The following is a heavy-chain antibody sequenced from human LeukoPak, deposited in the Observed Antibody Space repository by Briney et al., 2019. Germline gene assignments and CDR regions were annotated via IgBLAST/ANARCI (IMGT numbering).Heavy chain of an antibody. CDR3: ARSIMITFGAKYNWFDP. J-gene: IGHJ5*02. D-gene: IGHD3-16*01. CDR1: GGSISSYY. CDR2: IYYSGST. Sequence: SETLSLTCTVSGGSISSYYWGWIRPPPGKGLEWIGYIYYSGSTNYNPSLKSRVTISVDTSKNQFSLKLSSVTAADTAVYYCARSIMITFGAKYNWFDPWGQGTLVTVSS. V-gene: IGHV4-59*08.